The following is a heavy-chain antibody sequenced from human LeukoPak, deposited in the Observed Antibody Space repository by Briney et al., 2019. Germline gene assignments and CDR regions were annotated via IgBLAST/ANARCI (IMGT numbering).Heavy chain of an antibody. CDR3: ARHPNPGGDYVEYYYMDV. CDR2: INHSGST. Sequence: PSETLSLTCAVYGGSFSGYYWSWIRQPPGKGLEWIGEINHSGSTNYNPSLKSRVTISVDTSKNQFSLKLSSVTAADTAVYYCARHPNPGGDYVEYYYMDVWGKGTTVTVSS. V-gene: IGHV4-34*01. D-gene: IGHD4-17*01. CDR1: GGSFSGYY. J-gene: IGHJ6*03.